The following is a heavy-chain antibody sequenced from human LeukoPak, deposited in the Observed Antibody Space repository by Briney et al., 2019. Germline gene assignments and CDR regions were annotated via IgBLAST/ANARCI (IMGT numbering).Heavy chain of an antibody. Sequence: GGSLRLSCAASGFTFSSYWMHWVRQAPGKGLVWVSRINSDGSSTSYADSVKGRFTISRDNAKNTLYLQMNSLRAEDTAVYYCARGYCSGGSCYYGMDVRGQGTTVTVSS. CDR3: ARGYCSGGSCYYGMDV. CDR2: INSDGSST. CDR1: GFTFSSYW. V-gene: IGHV3-74*01. D-gene: IGHD2-15*01. J-gene: IGHJ6*02.